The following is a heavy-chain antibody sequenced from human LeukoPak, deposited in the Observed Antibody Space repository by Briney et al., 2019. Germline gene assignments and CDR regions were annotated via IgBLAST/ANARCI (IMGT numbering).Heavy chain of an antibody. V-gene: IGHV1-69*13. Sequence: GASVKVSCKASGYTFTSYGIGWVRQAPGQGLEWMGGIIPIFGTANYAQKFQGRVTITADESTSTAYMELSSLRSEDTAVYYCAFQYYYDSSGYYYFGYWGQGTLVTVSS. CDR3: AFQYYYDSSGYYYFGY. J-gene: IGHJ4*02. CDR1: GYTFTSYG. CDR2: IIPIFGTA. D-gene: IGHD3-22*01.